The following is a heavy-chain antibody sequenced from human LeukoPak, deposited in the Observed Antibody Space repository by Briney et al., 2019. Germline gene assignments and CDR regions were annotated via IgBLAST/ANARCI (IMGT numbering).Heavy chain of an antibody. J-gene: IGHJ4*02. CDR2: IYYSGST. Sequence: SETLSLTCTVSGGSISSYYWSWIRQPPGKGLEWIGYIYYSGSTNYNPSLKSRVTISVDTSKNQFSLKLSSVTAADTAVYYCARVKAAAATDFFDCWGQGTLVTVSS. D-gene: IGHD2-15*01. CDR3: ARVKAAAATDFFDC. CDR1: GGSISSYY. V-gene: IGHV4-59*08.